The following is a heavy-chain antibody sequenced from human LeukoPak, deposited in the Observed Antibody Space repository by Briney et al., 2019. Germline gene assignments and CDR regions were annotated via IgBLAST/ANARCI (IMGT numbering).Heavy chain of an antibody. CDR3: ASGYSGYQSDY. Sequence: PGGSLRLSCAASGFTFSDSYMTWVRQAPGKGVEWVAYISGSGHDINYSDSVKGRFTISRDNAKNSLYLQMSSLRVEDTAVYYCASGYSGYQSDYWGQGTLVTVSS. V-gene: IGHV3-11*04. CDR1: GFTFSDSY. CDR2: ISGSGHDI. D-gene: IGHD5-12*01. J-gene: IGHJ4*02.